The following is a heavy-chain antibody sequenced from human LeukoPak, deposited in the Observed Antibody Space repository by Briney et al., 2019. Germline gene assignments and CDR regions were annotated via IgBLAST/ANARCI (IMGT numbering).Heavy chain of an antibody. V-gene: IGHV3-23*01. J-gene: IGHJ4*02. Sequence: GGSLRLSCAASGFTFSSYSMNWVRQAPGKGLEWVSVISGSAGSTYYADSVKGRFTISRDNSKNTLFLQMNSLRVEDTAVYYCAKDPERWLQLRLGFSDWGQGTLVTVSS. CDR3: AKDPERWLQLRLGFSD. CDR2: ISGSAGST. D-gene: IGHD5-24*01. CDR1: GFTFSSYS.